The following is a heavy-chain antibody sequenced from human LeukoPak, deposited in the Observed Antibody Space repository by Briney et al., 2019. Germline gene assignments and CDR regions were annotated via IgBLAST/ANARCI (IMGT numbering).Heavy chain of an antibody. D-gene: IGHD6-13*01. V-gene: IGHV3-21*01. CDR2: ISSSSSYI. Sequence: GGSLRLSCAASGFTFSSYSMNWVRQAPGKGLEWVSSISSSSSYIYYADSVKGRFTISRDNAKNSLYLQMNSLRAEDTAVYYCARGGSSWPLPFDYWGQGTLVTVSS. J-gene: IGHJ4*02. CDR1: GFTFSSYS. CDR3: ARGGSSWPLPFDY.